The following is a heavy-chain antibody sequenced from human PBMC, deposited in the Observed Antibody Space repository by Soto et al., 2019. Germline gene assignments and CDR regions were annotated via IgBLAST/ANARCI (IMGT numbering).Heavy chain of an antibody. CDR3: AREWGDGSSWVKWFDP. CDR2: IRQDGNEK. D-gene: IGHD6-13*01. Sequence: GGSLSLSCAASGFTFSNYWMTWVRQAPGKGLEWVANIRQDGNEKYYVDSVKGRFTISRDNAKNSLYLQMNGLRGDDTAVYYCAREWGDGSSWVKWFDPWGQGTLVTVSS. CDR1: GFTFSNYW. V-gene: IGHV3-7*03. J-gene: IGHJ5*02.